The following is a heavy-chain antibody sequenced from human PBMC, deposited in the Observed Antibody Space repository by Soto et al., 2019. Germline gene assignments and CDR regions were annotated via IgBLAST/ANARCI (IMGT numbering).Heavy chain of an antibody. V-gene: IGHV3-15*01. CDR1: GITFSNAW. CDR2: IKSKIDGGTT. Sequence: EVQLVESGGGLVKPGGSLRVSCAASGITFSNAWMTWVRQAPGKGLEWVGRIKSKIDGGTTDYGVPVKGRFTISRDDSKNTLYLQMNSLKTEDTAVYYWTTGLYSSSLYFDSWGQGALVTVSS. CDR3: TTGLYSSSLYFDS. D-gene: IGHD6-6*01. J-gene: IGHJ4*02.